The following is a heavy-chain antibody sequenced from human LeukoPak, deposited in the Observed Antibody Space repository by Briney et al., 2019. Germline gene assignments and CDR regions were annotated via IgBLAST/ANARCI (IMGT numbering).Heavy chain of an antibody. CDR3: ARHLATSGSYPLDY. J-gene: IGHJ4*02. D-gene: IGHD2-2*02. V-gene: IGHV3-23*01. CDR1: GFILSNYA. CDR2: ICGNAACT. Sequence: GGSLRLSCAASGFILSNYAMRGVRQAPGRGREGGSVICGNAACTLYAAYVKGRIIISRDNSRNTMYLYLQMNSLRAEDTAVYYCARHLATSGSYPLDYWGQGTPVTVSS.